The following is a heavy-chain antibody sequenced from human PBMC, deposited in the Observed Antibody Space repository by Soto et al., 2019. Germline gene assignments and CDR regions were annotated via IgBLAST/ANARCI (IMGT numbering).Heavy chain of an antibody. CDR1: GFTFSSYG. V-gene: IGHV3-33*01. Sequence: PGESLKISCAASGFTFSSYGMHWVRQAPGKGLEWVAVIWYDGSNKYYADSVKGRFTISRDNSKNTLYLQMNSLRAEDTAVYYCARDRMTTVINYFDYWGQGTLVTVS. D-gene: IGHD4-17*01. CDR3: ARDRMTTVINYFDY. CDR2: IWYDGSNK. J-gene: IGHJ4*02.